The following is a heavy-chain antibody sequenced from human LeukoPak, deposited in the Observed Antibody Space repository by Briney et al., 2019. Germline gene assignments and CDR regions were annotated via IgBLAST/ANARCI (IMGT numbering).Heavy chain of an antibody. D-gene: IGHD6-13*01. V-gene: IGHV4-59*01. CDR2: IYYSGST. CDR3: ARWVAAAGPTGYWFDP. Sequence: PSETLSLTCTVSGGSISSYYWSWIRQPPGKGLEWIGYIYYSGSTNYNPSLKSRVTISVDTSKNQFSLKLSSVTAADTAGYYCARWVAAAGPTGYWFDPWGQGTLVTVSS. CDR1: GGSISSYY. J-gene: IGHJ5*02.